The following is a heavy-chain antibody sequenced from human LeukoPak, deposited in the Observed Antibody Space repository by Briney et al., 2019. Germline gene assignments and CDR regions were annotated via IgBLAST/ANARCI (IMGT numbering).Heavy chain of an antibody. Sequence: AGESLKISCKGSGYSFTSYWIGWVRQMPGKGLEWMGIIYPGDSDTRYRPSFQGQVTISADKSISTAYLQWSSLKASDTAMYYCARRRIVVVPAANLGDYYYYYYMDVWGKGTTVTVSS. CDR3: ARRRIVVVPAANLGDYYYYYYMDV. D-gene: IGHD2-2*01. CDR2: IYPGDSDT. V-gene: IGHV5-51*01. J-gene: IGHJ6*03. CDR1: GYSFTSYW.